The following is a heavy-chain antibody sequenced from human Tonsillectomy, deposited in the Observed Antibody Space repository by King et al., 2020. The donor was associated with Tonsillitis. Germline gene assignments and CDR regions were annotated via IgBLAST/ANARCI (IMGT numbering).Heavy chain of an antibody. J-gene: IGHJ6*02. Sequence: VQLVESGGGVVRPGGSLRLSCAASGFTFGDYGMSWVRQAPGKGLEWVSGIKWNGGSTGYADSVKGRFTISRDNAKNSLYLQMNSLRAEDTALYYCARDQGGVTMIVVVITPPPLLSFYYGVDVWGQGTTVTVSS. D-gene: IGHD3-22*01. CDR1: GFTFGDYG. V-gene: IGHV3-20*04. CDR2: IKWNGGST. CDR3: ARDQGGVTMIVVVITPPPLLSFYYGVDV.